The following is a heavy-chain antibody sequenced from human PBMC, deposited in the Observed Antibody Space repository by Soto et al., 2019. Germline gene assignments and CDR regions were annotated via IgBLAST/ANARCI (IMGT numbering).Heavy chain of an antibody. Sequence: GSLRLSCAASKFTFSTYAMTWVRQAPGKGLEWVSDISGSGDNTYYADSVKGRFTISRDNSKSTLYLQMNGLRAEDTAVYYCAKGYGMDVWGQGTTVTVSS. CDR1: KFTFSTYA. V-gene: IGHV3-23*01. J-gene: IGHJ6*02. CDR3: AKGYGMDV. CDR2: ISGSGDNT.